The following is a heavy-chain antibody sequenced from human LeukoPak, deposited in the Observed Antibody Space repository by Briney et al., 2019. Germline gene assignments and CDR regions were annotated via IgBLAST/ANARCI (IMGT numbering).Heavy chain of an antibody. CDR3: ARGAYSSSFYYYYMDV. CDR2: MNPNSGNT. V-gene: IGHV1-8*01. CDR1: GYTFTSYD. Sequence: ASVKVSCKASGYTFTSYDINWVRQATGQGLEWMGWMNPNSGNTGYARKFQGRVTMTRNTSISTAYMELSSLRSEDTAVYYCARGAYSSSFYYYYMDVWGKGTTVTVSS. J-gene: IGHJ6*03. D-gene: IGHD6-13*01.